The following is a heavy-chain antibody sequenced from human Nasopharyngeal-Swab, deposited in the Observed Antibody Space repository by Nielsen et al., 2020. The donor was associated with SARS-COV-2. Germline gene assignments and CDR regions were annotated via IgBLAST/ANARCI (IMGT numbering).Heavy chain of an antibody. Sequence: ASVKVSCKASGYTFTGYYTHWVRQAPGQGLEWMGRINPNSGGTNYAQKFQGRVTMTRDTSISTAYMELSRLRSDDTAVYYCARSPTPMVQGERDWFDPWGQGTLVTVSS. J-gene: IGHJ5*02. V-gene: IGHV1-2*06. D-gene: IGHD3-10*01. CDR2: INPNSGGT. CDR1: GYTFTGYY. CDR3: ARSPTPMVQGERDWFDP.